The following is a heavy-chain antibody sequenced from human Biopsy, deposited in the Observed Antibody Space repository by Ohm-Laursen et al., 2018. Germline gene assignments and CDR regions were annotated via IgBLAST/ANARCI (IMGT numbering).Heavy chain of an antibody. CDR2: IRNT. D-gene: IGHD2-21*02. CDR1: GDSISSSTYY. Sequence: SDTLSLTCSVSGDSISSSTYYWGWIRQPPGKGLEWIGTIRNTYFRTSLKSRVTMSVDTSKNQFSLKLSSVTAADTGVYYCARDDAVTVIRGLYYWGQGALVTVSS. J-gene: IGHJ4*02. V-gene: IGHV4-39*01. CDR3: ARDDAVTVIRGLYY.